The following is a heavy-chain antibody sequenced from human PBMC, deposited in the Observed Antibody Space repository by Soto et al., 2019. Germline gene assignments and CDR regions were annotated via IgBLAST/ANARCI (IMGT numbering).Heavy chain of an antibody. CDR1: GGSFSGYY. CDR2: INHSGST. CDR3: VRLRVGAGRYYYGMDV. J-gene: IGHJ6*02. D-gene: IGHD3-16*01. Sequence: SETPSLTCAVYGGSFSGYYWSWIRQPPGKGLEWIGEINHSGSTNYNPSLKSRVTISVDTSKSQFSLKLSSVTAADTAVYYCVRLRVGAGRYYYGMDVWGQGTTVTVSS. V-gene: IGHV4-34*01.